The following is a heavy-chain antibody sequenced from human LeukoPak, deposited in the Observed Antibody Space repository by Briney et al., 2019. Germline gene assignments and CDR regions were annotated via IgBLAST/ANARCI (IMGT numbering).Heavy chain of an antibody. D-gene: IGHD2-2*01. V-gene: IGHV4-34*01. CDR2: INHSGST. Sequence: PSETPSLTCAVYGGSFSGYYWSWIRQPPGKGLEWIGEINHSGSTNYNPSLKSRVTISVDTSKNQFSLKLSSVTAADTAVYYCARGPAPLVVPAASLDYWGQGTLVTVSS. J-gene: IGHJ4*02. CDR3: ARGPAPLVVPAASLDY. CDR1: GGSFSGYY.